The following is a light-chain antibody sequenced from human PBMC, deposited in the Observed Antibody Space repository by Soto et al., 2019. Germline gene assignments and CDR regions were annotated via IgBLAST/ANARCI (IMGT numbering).Light chain of an antibody. CDR2: TAS. J-gene: IGKJ4*01. V-gene: IGKV1-12*01. CDR3: QQVNTFPLT. Sequence: DIQLTQSPSSVPASIGDRVTMTCRASQGVSRWLAWYQQKPGRAPKLLIYTASRLQSGVPSRFSASGSGTDFILTISSLQPEDFATYYCQQVNTFPLTFGGGTKVDIK. CDR1: QGVSRW.